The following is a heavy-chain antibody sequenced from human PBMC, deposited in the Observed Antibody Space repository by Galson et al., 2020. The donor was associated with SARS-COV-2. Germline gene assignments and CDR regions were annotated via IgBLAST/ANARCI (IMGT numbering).Heavy chain of an antibody. D-gene: IGHD3-22*01. V-gene: IGHV3-21*01. CDR1: GFTFSSYS. Sequence: NSGGSLRLSCAASGFTFSSYSMNWVRPAPGKGLEWVSSISSSSSYIYYADSVTGRFTISRDNAKNSLYMKMNSLRAEDTAVYYCASGAVDSSGYYYYYGMDVWGQGTTVTVSS. CDR3: ASGAVDSSGYYYYYGMDV. J-gene: IGHJ6*02. CDR2: ISSSSSYI.